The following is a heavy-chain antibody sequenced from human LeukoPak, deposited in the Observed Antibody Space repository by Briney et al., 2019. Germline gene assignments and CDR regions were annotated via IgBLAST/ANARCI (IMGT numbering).Heavy chain of an antibody. CDR2: ISSGGSTI. D-gene: IGHD3-10*01. CDR1: GFIFSDYY. J-gene: IGHJ6*02. Sequence: PGGSLRLSCAASGFIFSDYYMNWIRQAPGKGLEWLSYISSGGSTIDYADFVKGRFTISRDNAKNSLYLQMNSLRAEDTAVYYCAGDRASRYGMDVWGQGTTVTVSS. CDR3: AGDRASRYGMDV. V-gene: IGHV3-11*01.